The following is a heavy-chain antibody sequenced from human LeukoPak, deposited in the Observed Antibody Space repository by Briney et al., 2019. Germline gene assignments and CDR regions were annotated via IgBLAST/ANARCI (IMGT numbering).Heavy chain of an antibody. CDR2: IYSGGST. D-gene: IGHD2-8*01. CDR1: GFTVSSNY. J-gene: IGHJ4*02. CDR3: TRENGQFAFDY. V-gene: IGHV3-66*01. Sequence: GGSLRLSCAASGFTVSSNYMSWVRQAPGKGLEWVSVIYSGGSTYYADSVKGRFTISRDNSKNTLYLQMGSLRVEDMAVYYCTRENGQFAFDYWGQGTLVAVSS.